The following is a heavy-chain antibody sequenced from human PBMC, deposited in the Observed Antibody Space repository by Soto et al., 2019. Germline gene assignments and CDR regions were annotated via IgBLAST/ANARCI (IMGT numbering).Heavy chain of an antibody. CDR1: GFTFSSYS. CDR2: ISSSSSYI. V-gene: IGHV3-21*01. J-gene: IGHJ4*02. D-gene: IGHD3-22*01. Sequence: PGGSLSLSCAASGFTFSSYSMNWVRQAPGKGLEWVSSISSSSSYIYYADSVKGRFTISRDNAKNSLYLQMNSLRAEDTAVYYCARNGIDELIDFDYWGQGTLVSVSS. CDR3: ARNGIDELIDFDY.